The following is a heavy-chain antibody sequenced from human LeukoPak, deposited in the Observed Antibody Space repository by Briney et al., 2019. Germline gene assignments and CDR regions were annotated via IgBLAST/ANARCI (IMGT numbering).Heavy chain of an antibody. CDR2: IYYSGST. CDR3: ARDGDSTNYYYYGMDV. CDR1: GGSISSGGYS. V-gene: IGHV4-61*08. Sequence: SETLSLTCTVSGGSISSGGYSWSWIRQHPGKGLEWIGYIYYSGSTNYNPSLKSRVTMSVDTSKNQFSLKLSSVTAADTAVYYCARDGDSTNYYYYGMDVWGQGTTVTVSS. D-gene: IGHD4-17*01. J-gene: IGHJ6*02.